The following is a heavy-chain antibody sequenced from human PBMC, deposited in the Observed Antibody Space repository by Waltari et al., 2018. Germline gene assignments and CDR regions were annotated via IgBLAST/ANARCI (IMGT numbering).Heavy chain of an antibody. CDR1: GYSISSGYY. CDR3: ARQYYDYIWGSYRSLYFDY. D-gene: IGHD3-16*02. Sequence: QVQLQESGPGLVKPSETLSLTCAVSGYSISSGYYWGWIRQPPGKGLEWIGSIYHSGSTYDNPSLKSRVTISVDTSKNQFSLKLSSVTAADTAVYYCARQYYDYIWGSYRSLYFDYWGQGTLVTVSS. J-gene: IGHJ4*02. V-gene: IGHV4-38-2*01. CDR2: IYHSGST.